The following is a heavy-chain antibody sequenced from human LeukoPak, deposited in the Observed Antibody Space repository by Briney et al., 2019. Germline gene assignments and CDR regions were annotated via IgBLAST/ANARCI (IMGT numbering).Heavy chain of an antibody. CDR1: GGSISSGPYH. CDR2: IFARGST. Sequence: SETLSLTCTVSGGSISSGPYHWSWIRQPAGKGLEWIGRIFARGSTNYNPSLKSRVTLSVDTSKNQFSLKLSSVTAADTAVYYCATDYYGSGSYGYWGQGMLVTVSS. V-gene: IGHV4-61*02. D-gene: IGHD3-10*01. J-gene: IGHJ4*02. CDR3: ATDYYGSGSYGY.